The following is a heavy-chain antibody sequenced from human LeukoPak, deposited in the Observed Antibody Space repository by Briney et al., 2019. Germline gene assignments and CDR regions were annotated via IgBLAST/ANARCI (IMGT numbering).Heavy chain of an antibody. V-gene: IGHV1-46*01. J-gene: IGHJ3*02. CDR2: INPSGGST. CDR3: ARGQGYDFWSGPLLAAFDI. CDR1: GYTFTSYY. D-gene: IGHD3-3*01. Sequence: GASVKVSCKASGYTFTSYYMHWVRQAPGQGLEWMGIINPSGGSTSYAQKFQGRVTISVDTSKNQFSLKLSSVTAADTAVYYCARGQGYDFWSGPLLAAFDIWGQGTMVTVSS.